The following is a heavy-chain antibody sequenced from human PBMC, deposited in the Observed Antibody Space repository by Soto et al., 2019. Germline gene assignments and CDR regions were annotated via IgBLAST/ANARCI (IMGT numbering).Heavy chain of an antibody. V-gene: IGHV4-39*01. CDR2: SYYSGST. J-gene: IGHJ4*02. CDR1: GGSISSSSYY. D-gene: IGHD5-18*01. Sequence: QLQLQESGPGLVKPSETLSLTCTVSGGSISSSSYYWGWIRQPPGKGLEWIGSSYYSGSTYYNPSLKSLVTISVDTSKNQFSLKLSSVTAADTAVYYCARQDTAMVIIFDYCGQGTLVTVSS. CDR3: ARQDTAMVIIFDY.